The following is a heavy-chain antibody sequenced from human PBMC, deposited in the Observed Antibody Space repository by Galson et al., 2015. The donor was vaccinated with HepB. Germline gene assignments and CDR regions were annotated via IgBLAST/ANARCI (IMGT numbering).Heavy chain of an antibody. Sequence: SLRLSCAASGFTFSSYWMSWVRQAPGKGLEWVANIKQDGSEKYYVDSVKGRFTISRDNAKNSLYLQMNSLRAEDTAVYYCARDRVVVITTTDAFDIWGQGTMVTVSS. D-gene: IGHD3-22*01. CDR1: GFTFSSYW. V-gene: IGHV3-7*03. CDR2: IKQDGSEK. J-gene: IGHJ3*02. CDR3: ARDRVVVITTTDAFDI.